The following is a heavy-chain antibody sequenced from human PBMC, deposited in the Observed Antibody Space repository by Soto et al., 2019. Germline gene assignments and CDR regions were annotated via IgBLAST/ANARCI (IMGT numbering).Heavy chain of an antibody. V-gene: IGHV1-3*01. CDR1: GYTFTSYA. Sequence: ASVKVSCKASGYTFTSYAMHWVRQAPGQRLECMGWINAYNGNTKYSQKFQGRVTITRDTSTSTAYMELRSLRSDDTAVYYCARGVGSGSYYNQYNWFDPWGQGTLVTVSS. CDR2: INAYNGNT. D-gene: IGHD3-10*01. J-gene: IGHJ5*02. CDR3: ARGVGSGSYYNQYNWFDP.